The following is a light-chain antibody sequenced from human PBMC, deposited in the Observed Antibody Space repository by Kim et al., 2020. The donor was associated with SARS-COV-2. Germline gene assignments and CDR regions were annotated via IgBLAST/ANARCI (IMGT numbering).Light chain of an antibody. CDR1: SGHSSYA. J-gene: IGLJ2*01. V-gene: IGLV4-69*01. Sequence: VKLTCTLSSGHSSYAIAGHQQQPEKGPRYLMKLNSDGSHSKGDGSPDRFSGSSSGAERYLTISSLQSEDEADYYCQTWGTGIHVVFGGGTQLTVL. CDR3: QTWGTGIHVV. CDR2: LNSDGSH.